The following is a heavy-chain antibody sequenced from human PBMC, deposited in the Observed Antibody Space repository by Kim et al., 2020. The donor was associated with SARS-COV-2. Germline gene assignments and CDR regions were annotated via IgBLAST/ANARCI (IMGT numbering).Heavy chain of an antibody. CDR2: INSGSTII. V-gene: IGHV3-48*03. D-gene: IGHD2-21*02. Sequence: GGSLRLSCAASGFTFSGHEMNWVRQAPGKGLEWVSYINSGSTIIHYADSVKGRFTISRDNAKNSLYLQVNSLRAEDTAVYYCVRGGRVTDWGQGTLVTVSS. CDR3: VRGGRVTD. CDR1: GFTFSGHE. J-gene: IGHJ4*02.